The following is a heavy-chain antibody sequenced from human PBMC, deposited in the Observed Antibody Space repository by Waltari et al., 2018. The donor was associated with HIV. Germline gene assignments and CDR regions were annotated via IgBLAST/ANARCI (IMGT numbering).Heavy chain of an antibody. J-gene: IGHJ1*01. V-gene: IGHV2-5*01. D-gene: IGHD4-17*01. CDR2: IYWNDDK. CDR1: GFSLSTSGVG. CDR3: AHYDRQTTPYAEYFQH. Sequence: QITLKESGPTLVKPTQTLTLTCTFSGFSLSTSGVGVGWIRQPPGKALEWLALIYWNDDKRYSPSLKSRLTITKETSKNQVVRTMTNMDPVETATYYCAHYDRQTTPYAEYFQHWGQGTLVTVSS.